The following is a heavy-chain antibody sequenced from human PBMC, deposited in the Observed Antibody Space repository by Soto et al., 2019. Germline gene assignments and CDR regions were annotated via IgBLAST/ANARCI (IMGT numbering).Heavy chain of an antibody. Sequence: EVQLLESGGNLVQPGGSLRLSCAASGFTFSSYVMSRVRQAPGKGLEWVSTISGSGASIYDADSVKGRFTISRDNSKNTVYLQMNSLRAEDTAVYYCAKDGLGSCTGGTCYGSDYWGQGTLVTVSS. CDR2: ISGSGASI. J-gene: IGHJ4*02. CDR1: GFTFSSYV. CDR3: AKDGLGSCTGGTCYGSDY. D-gene: IGHD2-15*01. V-gene: IGHV3-23*01.